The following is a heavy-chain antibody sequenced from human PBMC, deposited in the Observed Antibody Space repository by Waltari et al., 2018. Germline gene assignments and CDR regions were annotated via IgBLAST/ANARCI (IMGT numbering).Heavy chain of an antibody. CDR1: GGSISSGDYY. CDR3: ARGVSHFWSGYSHFDY. CDR2: IYYSGST. J-gene: IGHJ4*02. D-gene: IGHD3-3*02. Sequence: QVQLQESGPGLVKPSQTLSLTCTVSGGSISSGDYYWSWLRQPPGKGLEWIGYIYYSGSTYYNPSLKSRVTISVDTSKNQFSLKLSSVTAADTAVYYCARGVSHFWSGYSHFDYWGQGTLVTVSS. V-gene: IGHV4-30-4*08.